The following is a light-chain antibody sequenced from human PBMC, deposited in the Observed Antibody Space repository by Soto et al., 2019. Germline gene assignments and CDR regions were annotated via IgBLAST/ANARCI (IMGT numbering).Light chain of an antibody. CDR1: QSMSDS. CDR3: QQSYSNSYT. Sequence: DIQLTQSPSSLSASVGDRITITCRASQSMSDSLNWYQQKSGQAPKLLIYSASNLESRVPSRFSGGGSGTYFSLTISRLESEDIGTYFCQQSYSNSYTFGQGTTLEFK. CDR2: SAS. V-gene: IGKV1-39*01. J-gene: IGKJ2*01.